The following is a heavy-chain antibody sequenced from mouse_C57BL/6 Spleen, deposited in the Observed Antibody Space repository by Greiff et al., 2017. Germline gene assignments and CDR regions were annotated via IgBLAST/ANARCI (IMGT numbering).Heavy chain of an antibody. J-gene: IGHJ2*01. CDR3: ARTGFTTVDFDY. D-gene: IGHD1-1*01. CDR2: ISSGSSTI. CDR1: GFTFSDYG. V-gene: IGHV5-17*01. Sequence: EVHLVESGGGLVKPGGSLKLSCAASGFTFSDYGMHWVRQAPEQGLEWVAYISSGSSTINYADTVKGRFTLSRDNAKNTLYLQMTSLTSEDAAMYYCARTGFTTVDFDYWGQGTTLTVSS.